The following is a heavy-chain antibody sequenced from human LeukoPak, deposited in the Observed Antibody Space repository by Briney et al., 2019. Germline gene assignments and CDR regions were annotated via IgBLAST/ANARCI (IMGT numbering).Heavy chain of an antibody. J-gene: IGHJ6*02. V-gene: IGHV4-59*01. CDR2: IYYSGST. D-gene: IGHD3-16*01. Sequence: SETLSLTCTVSGGSISGYYWSWIRQPPGKGLEWIGYIYYSGSTNYNPTLKSRVTISVDTSKNQFSLKLSSVTAADTAVYYCARGRGRSNYYYYYGMDVWGQGTTVTVSS. CDR3: ARGRGRSNYYYYYGMDV. CDR1: GGSISGYY.